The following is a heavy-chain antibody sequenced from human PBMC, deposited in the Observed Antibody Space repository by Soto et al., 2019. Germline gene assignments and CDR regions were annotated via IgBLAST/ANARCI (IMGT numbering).Heavy chain of an antibody. V-gene: IGHV3-23*01. CDR3: GKGRPRGTAGYSLDY. D-gene: IGHD3-16*01. CDR2: VSASGLNT. Sequence: EVQLLESGGKLVQPGGSLTLSCAASGFTFSTYAMAWVRQAPGKGLEWVSGVSASGLNTDYADPVKGRFYISRDNSKNTLSLHMNSLRAEDAALYYCGKGRPRGTAGYSLDYWGQGTPVTVSS. CDR1: GFTFSTYA. J-gene: IGHJ4*02.